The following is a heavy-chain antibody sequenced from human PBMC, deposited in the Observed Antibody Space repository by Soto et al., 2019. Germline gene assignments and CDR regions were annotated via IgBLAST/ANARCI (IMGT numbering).Heavy chain of an antibody. CDR3: ARDQYDGMDV. J-gene: IGHJ6*02. D-gene: IGHD2-8*01. Sequence: PGGSLRLSCAASGFTFSSYAMHWVRQAPGKGLEWVAVISYDGSNKYYADSVKGRFTISRDNSKNTLYLQMNSLRAEDTAVYYCARDQYDGMDVWGQGTTVTVSS. CDR2: ISYDGSNK. V-gene: IGHV3-30-3*01. CDR1: GFTFSSYA.